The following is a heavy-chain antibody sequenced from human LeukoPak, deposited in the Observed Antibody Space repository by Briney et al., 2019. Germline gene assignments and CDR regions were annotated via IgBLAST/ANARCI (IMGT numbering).Heavy chain of an antibody. CDR3: AKWGDYDVLTGYYVSDF. V-gene: IGHV3-23*01. CDR2: ISGRSNNT. CDR1: GFIFSNYA. Sequence: QAEASLRLSCAASGFIFSNYAMYWVRQAPGKGLEWVSAISGRSNNTYYADSVKGRFTISRDSSKNTLYLQMNSLRADDTAVYYCAKWGDYDVLTGYYVSDFWGQGTLVTVSS. J-gene: IGHJ4*02. D-gene: IGHD3-9*01.